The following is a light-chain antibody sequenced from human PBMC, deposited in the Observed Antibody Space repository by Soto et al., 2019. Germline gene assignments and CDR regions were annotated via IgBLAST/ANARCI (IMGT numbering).Light chain of an antibody. CDR2: DVS. J-gene: IGKJ1*01. Sequence: DIVLTQSPGTLSLSPGERATLSCRSRQSVSSNYLAWYQQKPDQAPRLVIYDVSGRATGIPDRFSGSGSGTHFTLTISRLEPEDFAVYYCQQYGSSPTFGQGTKVEIK. V-gene: IGKV3-20*01. CDR3: QQYGSSPT. CDR1: QSVSSNY.